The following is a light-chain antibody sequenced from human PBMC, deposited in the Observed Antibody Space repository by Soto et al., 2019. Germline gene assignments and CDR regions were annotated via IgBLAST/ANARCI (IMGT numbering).Light chain of an antibody. CDR2: GAS. CDR1: QSVSSSY. J-gene: IGKJ3*01. V-gene: IGKV3-20*01. Sequence: IVLTQSPGTLSLSPGERATLSCRASQSVSSSYLDWYQQKTGQAPRLLIYGASNRATGIPDRFSGSGSGTDFTLTISRLEPEDFAVYYCQQYGSSPFTFGPGTKVDIK. CDR3: QQYGSSPFT.